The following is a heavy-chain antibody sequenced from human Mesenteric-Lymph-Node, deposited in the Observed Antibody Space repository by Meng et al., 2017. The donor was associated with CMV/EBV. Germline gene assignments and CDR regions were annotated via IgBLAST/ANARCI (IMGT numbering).Heavy chain of an antibody. CDR2: INLNTGDT. Sequence: ASVKVSCKASGYTFTYYYMHWVRQAPGQGLEWLGRINLNTGDTSYAQNFQGRVTMTRDTSITTAYMEVSRLTSDDTAFYYCARGSPPGCSTTSCLIDHWGQGTLVTVSS. D-gene: IGHD2-2*01. J-gene: IGHJ4*02. V-gene: IGHV1-2*06. CDR1: GYTFTYYY. CDR3: ARGSPPGCSTTSCLIDH.